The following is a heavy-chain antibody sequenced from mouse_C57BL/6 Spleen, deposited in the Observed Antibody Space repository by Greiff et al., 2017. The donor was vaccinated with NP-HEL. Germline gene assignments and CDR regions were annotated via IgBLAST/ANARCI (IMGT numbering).Heavy chain of an antibody. CDR2: IDPANGHT. D-gene: IGHD1-1*01. CDR3: ARRDYGSSWGFAY. CDR1: GFNIKNTY. J-gene: IGHJ3*01. V-gene: IGHV14-3*01. Sequence: EVQLQQSVAELVRPGASVKLSCTASGFNIKNTYMHWVKQRPEQGLEWIGRIDPANGHTKYAPQFQGKATITADTAANTAYLQLSSLTSEDTAIDYGARRDYGSSWGFAYWGQGTLVTVSA.